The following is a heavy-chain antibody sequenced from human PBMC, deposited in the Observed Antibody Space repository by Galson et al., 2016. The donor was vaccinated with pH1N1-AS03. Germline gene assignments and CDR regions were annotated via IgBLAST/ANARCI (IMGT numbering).Heavy chain of an antibody. D-gene: IGHD1-26*01. CDR2: IDPSDSYI. CDR3: ATGHYYSGLYRDAFDT. V-gene: IGHV5-10-1*01. J-gene: IGHJ3*02. Sequence: QSGAEVKKPGESLRISCKGSGYPFTSYWINWVRQMPGKGLEWIGRIDPSDSYINYSPAFEGRVTISSDKSTTTAYRQWNDLKSADTAVYFCATGHYYSGLYRDAFDTWGQGTRVTVSS. CDR1: GYPFTSYW.